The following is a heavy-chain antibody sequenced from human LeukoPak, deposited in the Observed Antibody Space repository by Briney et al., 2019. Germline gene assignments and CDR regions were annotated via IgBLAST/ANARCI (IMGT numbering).Heavy chain of an antibody. CDR1: GFTFSDYY. CDR3: ARGARAGYNLEPFDY. V-gene: IGHV3-11*05. D-gene: IGHD5-24*01. J-gene: IGHJ4*02. CDR2: ISSSSSYT. Sequence: GGSLRLSCAASGFTFSDYYMSWLRQAPGKGLEWVSYISSSSSYTNYADSVKGRFTISRDNAKNSLYLQMNSLRAEDTAVYYCARGARAGYNLEPFDYWGQGTLVTVSS.